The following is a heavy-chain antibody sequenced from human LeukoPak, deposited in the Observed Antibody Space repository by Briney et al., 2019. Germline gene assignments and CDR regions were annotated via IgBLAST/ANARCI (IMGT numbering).Heavy chain of an antibody. D-gene: IGHD3-10*01. CDR3: ARDFFGDRGYFDK. J-gene: IGHJ4*02. V-gene: IGHV3-30-3*01. Sequence: GGSLRLSCAAPGFTFSSYAMHWVRQAPGKGLEWVAVISYDGSNKYYADSVKGRFTISRDNAENSLFLQMNSLRDEDTAVYYCARDFFGDRGYFDKWGQGTLVTVSS. CDR2: ISYDGSNK. CDR1: GFTFSSYA.